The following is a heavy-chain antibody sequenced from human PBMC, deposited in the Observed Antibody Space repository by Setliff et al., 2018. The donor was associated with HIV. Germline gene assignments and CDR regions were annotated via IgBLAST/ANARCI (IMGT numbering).Heavy chain of an antibody. CDR2: IY. J-gene: IGHJ5*02. Sequence: SETLSLTCTVTGGSISSGGFYWTWIRQHPGKGLEWIGYIYNPSLESRVTISVDTSKNQFSLKLSSVTAADTAVYYCARAPLSGGSFGWFDPWGQGTLVTVSS. CDR1: GGSISSGGFY. D-gene: IGHD2-15*01. CDR3: ARAPLSGGSFGWFDP. V-gene: IGHV4-31*03.